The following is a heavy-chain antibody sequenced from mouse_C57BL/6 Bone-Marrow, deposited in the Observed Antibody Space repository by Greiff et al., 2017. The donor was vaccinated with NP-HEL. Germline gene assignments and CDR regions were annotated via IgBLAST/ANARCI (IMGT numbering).Heavy chain of an antibody. Sequence: QVQLQQSGPELVKPGASVKISCKASGYAFSSSWMNWVKQRPGKGLEWIGRIYPGDGDTNYNGKFKGKATLTADKSSSTAYMQLSSLTSEDSAVYFCAREEDYGSSWFAYWGQGTLVTVSA. CDR3: AREEDYGSSWFAY. V-gene: IGHV1-82*01. CDR2: IYPGDGDT. J-gene: IGHJ3*01. D-gene: IGHD1-1*01. CDR1: GYAFSSSW.